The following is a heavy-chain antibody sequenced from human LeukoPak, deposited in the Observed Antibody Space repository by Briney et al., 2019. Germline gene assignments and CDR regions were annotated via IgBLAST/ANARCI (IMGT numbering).Heavy chain of an antibody. D-gene: IGHD3-22*01. J-gene: IGHJ1*01. CDR2: INHGGST. V-gene: IGHV4-34*01. CDR1: GGSFSDYY. CDR3: AYSSGYQQQ. Sequence: KASETLSLTCAVYGGSFSDYYWSWFRQPPGKGLEWIGEINHGGSTNYNPSLKSRVTISVDTSKKQFSLKLSSVTAADTAVYYCAYSSGYQQQWGQGTLVTVSS.